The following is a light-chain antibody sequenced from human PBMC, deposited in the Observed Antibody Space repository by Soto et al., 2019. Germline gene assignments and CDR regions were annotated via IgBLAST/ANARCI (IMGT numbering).Light chain of an antibody. CDR2: AVS. CDR3: MQRINFPGT. CDR1: QSLLNSDDGNTY. Sequence: DLVMTQTPLSLSVTPGEPASISCRSSQSLLNSDDGNTYLDWYLQKPGQSPQLLIYAVSYRASGVPDRFSGSGSLSDFTLEISRVEADDVGVYYCMQRINFPGTFGQGTRVDIK. J-gene: IGKJ1*01. V-gene: IGKV2-40*01.